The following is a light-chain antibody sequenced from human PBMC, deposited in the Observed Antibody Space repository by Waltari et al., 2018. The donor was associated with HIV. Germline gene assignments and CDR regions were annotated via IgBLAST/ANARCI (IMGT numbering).Light chain of an antibody. V-gene: IGLV1-51*02. J-gene: IGLJ2*01. CDR3: GTWDNSLRAGV. Sequence: QSVVTQPPSVSAAPGQRVTISCSGSTSNIANTYVSWYLQLPGSAPKLLSYETTRPPSGIPDRSSGSKSGTTATLGITGLQTGDEAVYYCGTWDNSLRAGVFGGGTKLTVL. CDR2: ETT. CDR1: TSNIANTY.